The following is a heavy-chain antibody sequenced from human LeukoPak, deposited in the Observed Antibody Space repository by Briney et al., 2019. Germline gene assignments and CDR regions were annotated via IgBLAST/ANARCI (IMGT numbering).Heavy chain of an antibody. J-gene: IGHJ6*03. Sequence: PSETLSLTCTVSGGSISSSSYYWGWIRQPPGKGLEWIGSIYYSGSTYYNPSLKSRVTISIDTSKNQFSLKLSSVTAADTAVYYCARGVFGVAPMDVWGKGTTVTVSS. V-gene: IGHV4-39*07. CDR3: ARGVFGVAPMDV. D-gene: IGHD3-3*01. CDR2: IYYSGST. CDR1: GGSISSSSYY.